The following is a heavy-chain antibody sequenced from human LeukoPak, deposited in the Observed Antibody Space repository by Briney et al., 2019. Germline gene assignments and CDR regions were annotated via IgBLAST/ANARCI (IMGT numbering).Heavy chain of an antibody. CDR1: GFTFSSYG. CDR2: ISGSDGST. D-gene: IGHD6-13*01. V-gene: IGHV3-23*01. J-gene: IGHJ4*02. CDR3: AKVSGSSWFFDY. Sequence: GGSLRLSCAASGFTFSSYGMSWVRQAPGKGLEWVSAISGSDGSTYYADSVKGRFAISRDNSKNTLYLQMNSLRAEDTAVYYCAKVSGSSWFFDYWGQGTLVTVSS.